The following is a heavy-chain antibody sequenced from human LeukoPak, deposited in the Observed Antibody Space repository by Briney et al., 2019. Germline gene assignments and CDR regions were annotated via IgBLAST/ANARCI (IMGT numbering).Heavy chain of an antibody. CDR3: ARELTSSGYYPDY. J-gene: IGHJ4*02. CDR1: GGTFSSYV. D-gene: IGHD3-22*01. Sequence: SVKVSCKASGGTFSSYVIIWVRQAPGQGLEWMGRIIPILGIANYAQKFQGRVTITADKSTSTAYMELSSLRSEDTAVYYCARELTSSGYYPDYWGQGTLVTVSS. CDR2: IIPILGIA. V-gene: IGHV1-69*04.